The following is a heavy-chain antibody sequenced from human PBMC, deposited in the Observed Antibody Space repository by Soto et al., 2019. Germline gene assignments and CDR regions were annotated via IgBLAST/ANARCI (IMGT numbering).Heavy chain of an antibody. CDR3: ARDFYETSGSDAFDI. V-gene: IGHV3-66*01. Sequence: PGGSLRLSCAAFGFTVSSTYMSWVRQAPGKGLEWVSVIYTGGGNYYADSVRGRFTMSRDTSKNTMFLQMNSLRAEDTAVYYCARDFYETSGSDAFDIWGQGTMVT. CDR1: GFTVSSTY. J-gene: IGHJ3*02. D-gene: IGHD3-22*01. CDR2: IYTGGGN.